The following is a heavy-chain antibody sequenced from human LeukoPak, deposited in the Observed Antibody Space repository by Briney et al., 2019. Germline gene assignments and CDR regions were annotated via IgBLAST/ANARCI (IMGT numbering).Heavy chain of an antibody. CDR3: AKDFPNWGSDY. J-gene: IGHJ4*02. Sequence: GGSLRLSCVASGFTFSSHGMHWVRQAPGKGLEWVAFLQAEGSDKYYADSVKGRFTISRDNSNNTLYLQINSLRSEDTAVYFCAKDFPNWGSDYWGQGTLVSVSS. D-gene: IGHD7-27*01. V-gene: IGHV3-30*02. CDR2: LQAEGSDK. CDR1: GFTFSSHG.